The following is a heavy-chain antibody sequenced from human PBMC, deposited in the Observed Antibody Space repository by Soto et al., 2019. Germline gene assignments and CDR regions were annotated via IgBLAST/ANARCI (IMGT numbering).Heavy chain of an antibody. Sequence: PGGSLRLSCAASGFTFSDYYMSWIRQAPGKGLEWVSYISSSGSTIYYADSVKGRFTISRDNAKNSLYLQMNSLRAEDTAVYYCAREAWTVTTGDWFDPWGQGTLVTVSS. CDR3: AREAWTVTTGDWFDP. V-gene: IGHV3-11*01. J-gene: IGHJ5*02. D-gene: IGHD4-17*01. CDR1: GFTFSDYY. CDR2: ISSSGSTI.